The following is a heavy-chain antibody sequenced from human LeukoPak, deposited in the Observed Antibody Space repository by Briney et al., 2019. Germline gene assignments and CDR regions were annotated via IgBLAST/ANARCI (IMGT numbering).Heavy chain of an antibody. CDR3: RVLRYFDWLVDDY. J-gene: IGHJ4*02. CDR2: INHSGST. CDR1: GGSFSGYY. Sequence: PSETLSLTCAVYGGSFSGYYWSWIRQPPGKGLEWIGEINHSGSTNYNPSLKSRVTISVDTSKNQFSLKLSSVTAADTAVYYCRVLRYFDWLVDDYWGQGTLVTVSS. D-gene: IGHD3-9*01. V-gene: IGHV4-34*01.